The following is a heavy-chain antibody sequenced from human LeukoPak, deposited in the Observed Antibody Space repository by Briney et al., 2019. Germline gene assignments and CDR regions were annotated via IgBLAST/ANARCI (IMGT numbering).Heavy chain of an antibody. J-gene: IGHJ4*02. D-gene: IGHD6-6*01. CDR1: GFTFDDYG. CDR2: INWNGGST. V-gene: IGHV3-20*04. Sequence: GGSLRLSCAASGFTFDDYGMSWVRQAPGKGLEWVSGINWNGGSTGYADSVKGRFTISRDNAKNSLYLQMNSLRAEDTALYYCARGREYSSSSRIDYFDYWGQGTLVTVSS. CDR3: ARGREYSSSSRIDYFDY.